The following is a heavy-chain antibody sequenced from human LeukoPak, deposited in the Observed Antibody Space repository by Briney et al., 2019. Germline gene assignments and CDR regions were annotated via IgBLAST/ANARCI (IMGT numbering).Heavy chain of an antibody. CDR2: TTSSESRI. J-gene: IGHJ6*02. D-gene: IGHD6-13*01. CDR3: ARVVYSSLMDV. Sequence: GGSLRLSCVASGFPFINYYMSWGRQAPGKGLEWVAYTTSSESRIHYADSVRGRFTTSRDNAKNALYLQVNNLRADETAVYYCARVVYSSLMDVWGQGTTVTVSS. CDR1: GFPFINYY. V-gene: IGHV3-11*01.